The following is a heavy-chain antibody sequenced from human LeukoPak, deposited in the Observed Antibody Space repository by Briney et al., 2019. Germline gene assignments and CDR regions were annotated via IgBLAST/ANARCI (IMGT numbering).Heavy chain of an antibody. D-gene: IGHD6-13*01. CDR3: AIGSSWYKD. J-gene: IGHJ4*02. Sequence: PGGSLRLSCAASGFTLSDYYMSWIRQAPGKGLEWVSSISSSGTYTNYADSVKGRFTISRDNAKNSLYLQMNSLRANDTAVYYCAIGSSWYKDWGQGTLVTVSS. V-gene: IGHV3-11*03. CDR1: GFTLSDYY. CDR2: ISSSGTYT.